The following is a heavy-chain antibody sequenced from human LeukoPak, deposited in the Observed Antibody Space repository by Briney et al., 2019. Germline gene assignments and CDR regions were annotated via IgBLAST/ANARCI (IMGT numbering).Heavy chain of an antibody. CDR3: VKGLRLLDV. J-gene: IGHJ6*04. CDR2: ISFGGT. V-gene: IGHV3-23*01. CDR1: GFSFSAYA. Sequence: GGSLRLSCAASGFSFSAYAMTRVRQAPGKGLEWVSTISFGGTSYADSVKGRFILSRDDSKDTLWLQMDRLRPEDTALYYCVKGLRLLDVWGEGTTVTVSS. D-gene: IGHD6-6*01.